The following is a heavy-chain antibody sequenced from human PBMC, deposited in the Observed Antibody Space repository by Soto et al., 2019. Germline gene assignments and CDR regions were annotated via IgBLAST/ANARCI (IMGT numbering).Heavy chain of an antibody. CDR1: GGSISSYY. CDR2: IYYSGST. Sequence: PSETLSLTCTVSGGSISSYYWSWIRQPPGKGLEWIGYIYYSGSTNYNPSLKSRVTISVDTSKNQFSLKLSSVTAADTAVYYCARYGYYDFWSGYYDNFMDVWGPGTSVTVFS. D-gene: IGHD3-3*01. J-gene: IGHJ6*02. CDR3: ARYGYYDFWSGYYDNFMDV. V-gene: IGHV4-59*01.